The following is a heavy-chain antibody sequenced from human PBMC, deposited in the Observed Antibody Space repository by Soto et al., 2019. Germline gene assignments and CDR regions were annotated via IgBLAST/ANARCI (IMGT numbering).Heavy chain of an antibody. Sequence: QVQLQQSGPGLVKPSQTLSLTCVISGDSVSSNSGAWSWIRQSPSRGLEWLGRTYYRSKWYHEYAPSVKSRVTISPVTSKNQFSLQLNFVTPEDTAVYYCARISYTSTPLWGQGTLVIVSS. CDR1: GDSVSSNSGA. J-gene: IGHJ4*02. CDR3: ARISYTSTPL. D-gene: IGHD6-13*01. CDR2: TYYRSKWYH. V-gene: IGHV6-1*01.